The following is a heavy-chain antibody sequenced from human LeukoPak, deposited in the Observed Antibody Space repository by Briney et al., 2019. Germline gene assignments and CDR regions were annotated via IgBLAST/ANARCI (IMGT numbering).Heavy chain of an antibody. CDR2: INHSGST. D-gene: IGHD5-24*01. V-gene: IGHV4-34*01. J-gene: IGHJ4*02. CDR3: ASLRDGYNFVDDY. Sequence: SETLSLTCAVYGGSFSGYYWSWIRQPPGKGLEWIGEINHSGSTNYNPSLKSRVTISVDTSKNQFSLKLSSVTAADTAVYYCASLRDGYNFVDDYWGQGTLVTVSS. CDR1: GGSFSGYY.